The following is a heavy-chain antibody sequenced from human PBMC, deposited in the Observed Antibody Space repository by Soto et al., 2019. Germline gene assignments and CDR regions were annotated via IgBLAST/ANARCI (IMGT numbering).Heavy chain of an antibody. CDR3: AGHETPSSGYYTLDY. V-gene: IGHV4-59*08. CDR1: HDSLSHDV. J-gene: IGHJ4*01. D-gene: IGHD3-22*01. CDR2: IYYSGST. Sequence: TLSLTRAVPHDSLSHDVSSCSLFSLKKKKEWVGYIYYSGSTSYNPSLKSRVTISVDTSKNQFSLKLSSVTAADTAVYFFAGHETPSSGYYTLDYRG.